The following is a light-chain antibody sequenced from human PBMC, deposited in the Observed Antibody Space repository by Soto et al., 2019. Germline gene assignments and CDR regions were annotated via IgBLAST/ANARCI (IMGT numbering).Light chain of an antibody. V-gene: IGKV3-20*01. CDR2: GAS. CDR1: HSVSRTY. CDR3: QQFDDSVT. J-gene: IGKJ5*01. Sequence: EIVLTQSPGTLSLSPGERATLSCRASHSVSRTYLAWYQQQPGQAPRLLMYGASDRATGTPGRFSGSGSGTDFTLTISGLEPEDSAVYYCQQFDDSVTFGQGTRLEIK.